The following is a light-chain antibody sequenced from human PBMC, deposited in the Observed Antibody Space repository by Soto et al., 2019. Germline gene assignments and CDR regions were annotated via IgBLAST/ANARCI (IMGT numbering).Light chain of an antibody. Sequence: QSALTRPASVSGSPGQSITIPCSGRSSDLGGLNYVSWYQQHPGKVPKLIIYKVDNRPSGISDRFSASKSGNTASLTISGLQAEDEAHYYCSSYTTVPSPQWVFAGGTKVTVL. CDR1: SSDLGGLNY. CDR3: SSYTTVPSPQWV. V-gene: IGLV2-14*01. CDR2: KVD. J-gene: IGLJ3*02.